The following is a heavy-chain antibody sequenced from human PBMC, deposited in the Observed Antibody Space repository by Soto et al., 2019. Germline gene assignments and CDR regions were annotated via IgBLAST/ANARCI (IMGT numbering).Heavy chain of an antibody. CDR1: GFTFSSYG. CDR3: AKELHAGRDGYNYGGDY. D-gene: IGHD5-18*01. Sequence: QVQLVESGGGVVQPGRSLRLSCAASGFTFSSYGMHWVRQGPGEGLEWVAIISYDGSKIYYADSVKGRFTVSRDNSKNTLYLQLSSVRPEDRAVYYCAKELHAGRDGYNYGGDYWGQGTLVTVSS. CDR2: ISYDGSKI. V-gene: IGHV3-30*18. J-gene: IGHJ4*02.